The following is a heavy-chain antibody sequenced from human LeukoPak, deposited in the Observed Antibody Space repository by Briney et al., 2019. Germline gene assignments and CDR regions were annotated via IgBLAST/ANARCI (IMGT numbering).Heavy chain of an antibody. D-gene: IGHD6-19*01. CDR1: GYSFTSYW. J-gene: IGHJ4*02. Sequence: GESLKISCKGSGYSFTSYWIGWVRQMPGKGLEWMGIIYPGDSNTRYSPSSQGQVTISADKSISTAYLQWSSLKASDTAMYYCARSYSSSLADFDHWGQGTLVTVSP. CDR3: ARSYSSSLADFDH. CDR2: IYPGDSNT. V-gene: IGHV5-51*01.